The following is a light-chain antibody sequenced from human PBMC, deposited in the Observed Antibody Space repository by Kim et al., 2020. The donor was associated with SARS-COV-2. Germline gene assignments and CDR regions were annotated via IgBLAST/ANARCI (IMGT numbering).Light chain of an antibody. V-gene: IGLV1-47*01. CDR3: AAWDDSLSAVV. CDR1: SSNIGSNY. CDR2: RNN. J-gene: IGLJ2*01. Sequence: VTISCSGSSSNIGSNYVYWYQQLPGTAPKLLIYRNNQRPSGVPDRFSGSKSGTSASLAISGLRSEDEADYYCAAWDDSLSAVVFGGGTQLTVL.